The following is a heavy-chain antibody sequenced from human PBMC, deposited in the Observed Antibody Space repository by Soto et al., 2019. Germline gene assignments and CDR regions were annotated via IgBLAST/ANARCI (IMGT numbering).Heavy chain of an antibody. J-gene: IGHJ6*02. CDR3: ARGHCSGGGCYSGWSMAV. CDR2: VSPGGTT. V-gene: IGHV3-53*01. CDR1: GFTVSLNY. Sequence: EVQLVESGGGLIQPGESLRLSCTASGFTVSLNYMTWIRQAPGKGLEWVSVVSPGGTTYYADSVKGRFTISRDDSKNTLYLQMDSPGADDTAVYYCARGHCSGGGCYSGWSMAVWGQGTTVAVSS. D-gene: IGHD2-15*01.